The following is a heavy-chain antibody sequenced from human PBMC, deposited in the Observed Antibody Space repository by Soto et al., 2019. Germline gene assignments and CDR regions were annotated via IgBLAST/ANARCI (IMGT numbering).Heavy chain of an antibody. V-gene: IGHV3-13*01. J-gene: IGHJ4*02. CDR2: IGTAGDT. Sequence: EVQLVESGGGLVQPGGSLRLSCAASGFTFSSYAMHWVRQATGKGLEWVSAIGTAGDTYYPGSVKGRFTISRENAKNSLYLQMNSLRAGDTAVYYCARKGLRGNFDYWGQGTLVTVSS. D-gene: IGHD5-12*01. CDR1: GFTFSSYA. CDR3: ARKGLRGNFDY.